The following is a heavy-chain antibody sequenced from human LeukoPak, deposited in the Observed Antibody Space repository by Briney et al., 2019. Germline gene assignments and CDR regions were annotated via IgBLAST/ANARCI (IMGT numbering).Heavy chain of an antibody. J-gene: IGHJ4*02. CDR1: GYTFTGYY. CDR2: INPNSGGT. D-gene: IGHD6-13*01. Sequence: ASVKVCCKASGYTFTGYYMHWVRQAPGQGLEWMGWINPNSGGTNYAQKFQGRVTMTRDTSISTAYMELSRLRSDDTAVYYCARVGIAAAAPVDYWGQGTLVTVSS. CDR3: ARVGIAAAAPVDY. V-gene: IGHV1-2*02.